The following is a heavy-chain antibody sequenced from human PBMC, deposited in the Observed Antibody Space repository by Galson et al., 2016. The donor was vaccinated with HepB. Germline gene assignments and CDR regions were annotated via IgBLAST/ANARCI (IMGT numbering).Heavy chain of an antibody. D-gene: IGHD1-7*01. CDR1: GHFFIGYY. Sequence: SVKVSCKASGHFFIGYYIYWVRQAPGQGLEWMGWINPNTGGTSYARNFQGRVNLTRDTSITTTYMELNSLRSDDTAVYYCARETRVTGTRPYWYFDLWGRGSLVTVSS. CDR3: ARETRVTGTRPYWYFDL. CDR2: INPNTGGT. J-gene: IGHJ2*01. V-gene: IGHV1-2*02.